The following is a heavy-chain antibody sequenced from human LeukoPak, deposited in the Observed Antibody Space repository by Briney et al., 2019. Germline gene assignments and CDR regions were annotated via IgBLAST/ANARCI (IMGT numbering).Heavy chain of an antibody. CDR2: IYHSGST. CDR1: GGSISSGGYS. CDR3: ARVTVDTAMVDY. J-gene: IGHJ4*02. V-gene: IGHV4-30-2*01. D-gene: IGHD5-18*01. Sequence: SETLSLTCAVSGGSISSGGYSWSWIRQPPGKGLEWIGYIYHSGSTYYNPSLKSRVTISVDRSKNQFSLKLSSVTAADTAVYYCARVTVDTAMVDYWGQGTLVTVSS.